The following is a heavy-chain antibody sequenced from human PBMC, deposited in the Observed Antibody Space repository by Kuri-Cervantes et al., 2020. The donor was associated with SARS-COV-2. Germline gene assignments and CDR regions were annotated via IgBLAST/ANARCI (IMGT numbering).Heavy chain of an antibody. CDR2: IYYSGST. CDR1: GGSISSYY. Sequence: ESLKISCTVSGGSISSYYWSWIRQPPGKGLEWIGYIYYSGSTNYNPSLKSRVTISVDTSKNQSSLKLSSVTAADTAVYYCARYRVGSSDPYFDYWGQGTLVTVSS. D-gene: IGHD6-6*01. V-gene: IGHV4-59*01. CDR3: ARYRVGSSDPYFDY. J-gene: IGHJ4*02.